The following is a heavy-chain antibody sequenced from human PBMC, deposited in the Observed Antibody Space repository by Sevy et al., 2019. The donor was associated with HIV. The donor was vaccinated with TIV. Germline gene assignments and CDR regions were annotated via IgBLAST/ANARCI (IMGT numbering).Heavy chain of an antibody. J-gene: IGHJ4*02. V-gene: IGHV3-49*04. D-gene: IGHD1-26*01. CDR2: FKRKADGGTL. CDR1: GFTFTGYA. Sequence: GGSLRLSCTASGFTFTGYAMNWVRQSPGKGLEWVAFFKRKADGGTLDHAASVKGRFTISRDDSKNIAYLQMNDLKTEDTGVYYCTRWEGAQSVFDYWGQGALVTVSS. CDR3: TRWEGAQSVFDY.